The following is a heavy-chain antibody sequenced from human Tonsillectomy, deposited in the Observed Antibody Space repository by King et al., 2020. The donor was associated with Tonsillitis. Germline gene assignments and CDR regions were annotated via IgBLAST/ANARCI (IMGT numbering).Heavy chain of an antibody. CDR3: ARGPVAATASGWFDP. Sequence: QVQLVESGGGLVKPGGSLRLSCAASGFTFSDYYMSWIRQAPGKGLEWVSYISSSSDYTKYADSVKGRFTISRDNAKNSLYLQMNSLRAEDTAMYYGARGPVAATASGWFDPWGQGTLVTVSS. V-gene: IGHV3-11*05. D-gene: IGHD2-15*01. CDR1: GFTFSDYY. CDR2: ISSSSDYT. J-gene: IGHJ5*02.